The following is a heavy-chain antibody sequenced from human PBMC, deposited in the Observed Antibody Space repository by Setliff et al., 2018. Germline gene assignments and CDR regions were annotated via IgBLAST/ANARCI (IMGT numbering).Heavy chain of an antibody. CDR1: GYTFTSYA. CDR2: INAGNGNT. Sequence: ASVKVSCKASGYTFTSYAMHWVRQAPGQRLEWMGWINAGNGNTKYSQKFQGRVTITRDTSASTAYMKLSSLRSEDTAVYYCARDSYTAMVADAFDIWGQGTMVTVSS. J-gene: IGHJ3*02. D-gene: IGHD5-18*01. V-gene: IGHV1-3*01. CDR3: ARDSYTAMVADAFDI.